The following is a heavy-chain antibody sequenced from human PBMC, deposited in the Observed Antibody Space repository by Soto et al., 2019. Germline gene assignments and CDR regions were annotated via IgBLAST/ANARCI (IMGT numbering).Heavy chain of an antibody. CDR3: ARDLTYGLLDY. J-gene: IGHJ4*02. CDR1: GFTFSSYS. D-gene: IGHD4-17*01. Sequence: EVQLVESGGGSVQPGGSLRLSCAASGFTFSSYSMNWVRQAPGKGLEWVSYISSSSSTIYYADSVKGRFTISRDNAKNSLYLQMNSLRAEDTAVYYCARDLTYGLLDYWGQGTLVTVSS. CDR2: ISSSSSTI. V-gene: IGHV3-48*01.